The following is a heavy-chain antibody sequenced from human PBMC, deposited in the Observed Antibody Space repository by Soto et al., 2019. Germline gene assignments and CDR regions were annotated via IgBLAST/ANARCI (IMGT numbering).Heavy chain of an antibody. J-gene: IGHJ2*01. D-gene: IGHD3-22*01. CDR1: EDTFRNYA. CDR2: IIPIFGTA. CDR3: ASTKYDSSAYYYWYLGL. V-gene: IGHV1-69*06. Sequence: QVELVQSGAEVNKPGSSVKVSCQASEDTFRNYAISWVRQAPGQGLEWMGGIIPIFGTANYAKKFQGRVTITADTSANTGYLELSRLRSEDTAVYYCASTKYDSSAYYYWYLGLWGRGTLVTVSS.